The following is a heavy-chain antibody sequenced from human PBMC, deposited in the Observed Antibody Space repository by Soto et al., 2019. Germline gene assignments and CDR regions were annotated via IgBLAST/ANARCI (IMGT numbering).Heavy chain of an antibody. CDR1: GDSVSSKSAA. V-gene: IGHV6-1*01. D-gene: IGHD3-16*01. Sequence: RSQPLSLTCAISGDSVSSKSAAWHWIRRSPSRGLEWLGRTYYRSKWSSNYAVSVKSRITIXPDXSKNEFSLQLRSVTPDDTAMYYSARTGDYGVDYGGQGTRGTDS. CDR3: ARTGDYGVDY. CDR2: TYYRSKWSS. J-gene: IGHJ4*02.